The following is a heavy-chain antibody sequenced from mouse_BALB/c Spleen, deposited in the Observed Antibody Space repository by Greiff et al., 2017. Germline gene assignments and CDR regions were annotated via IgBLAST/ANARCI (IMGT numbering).Heavy chain of an antibody. D-gene: IGHD2-10*02. CDR2: ILPGSGST. Sequence: QVQLQQSGAELMKPGASVKISCKATGYTFSSYWIEWVKQRPGHGLEWIGEILPGSGSTNYNEKFKGKATFTADTSSNTAYMQLSSLTSVDSAVYFCARQRYGNYPGSFDVWGAGTTVTVSS. V-gene: IGHV1-9*01. CDR3: ARQRYGNYPGSFDV. CDR1: GYTFSSYW. J-gene: IGHJ1*01.